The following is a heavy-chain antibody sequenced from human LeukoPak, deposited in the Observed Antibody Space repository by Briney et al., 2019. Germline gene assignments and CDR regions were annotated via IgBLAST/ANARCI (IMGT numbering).Heavy chain of an antibody. D-gene: IGHD3-10*01. J-gene: IGHJ4*02. Sequence: PGGSLRLSCAASGFTFSSYAMSWVRQAPGKGLEWVSAISGSGGSTYYADSVKGRFTISRDNSKNTLYLQMNSLRAEDTAVYYWAKDRWFGELPNPKFDQWGQGTLVTVSS. V-gene: IGHV3-23*01. CDR1: GFTFSSYA. CDR3: AKDRWFGELPNPKFDQ. CDR2: ISGSGGST.